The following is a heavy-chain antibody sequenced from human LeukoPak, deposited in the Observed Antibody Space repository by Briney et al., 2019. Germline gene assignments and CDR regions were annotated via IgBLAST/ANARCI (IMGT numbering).Heavy chain of an antibody. V-gene: IGHV3-53*01. D-gene: IGHD5-12*01. CDR2: IYSGGDT. J-gene: IGHJ4*02. Sequence: GGSLGLSCAASGFLVSGNYMTWVRQAPGKGLEWVSVIYSGGDTYYADSVKGRFTISRDNSKNTLYLQMNSLRAEDTAVYYCAKDRPTWPIDYWGQGTLVTVSS. CDR3: AKDRPTWPIDY. CDR1: GFLVSGNY.